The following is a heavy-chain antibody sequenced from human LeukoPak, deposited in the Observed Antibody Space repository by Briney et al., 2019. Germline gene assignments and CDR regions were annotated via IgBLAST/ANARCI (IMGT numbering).Heavy chain of an antibody. CDR1: GGSFSGYY. D-gene: IGHD5-18*01. J-gene: IGHJ5*02. CDR3: ARAELDTSWDLYWIDP. Sequence: SETLSLTCAVYGGSFSGYYWSWVRQPPGKGLEWHGEINHSGSTNYNPSLKSRVPISVDTSKNQCSLKLSSVTAADTPGFYFARAELDTSWDLYWIDPGGQGSLVTVP. CDR2: INHSGST. V-gene: IGHV4-34*01.